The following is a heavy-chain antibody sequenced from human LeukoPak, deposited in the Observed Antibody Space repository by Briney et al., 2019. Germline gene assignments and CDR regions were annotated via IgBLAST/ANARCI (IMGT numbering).Heavy chain of an antibody. J-gene: IGHJ4*02. CDR3: ARAREITVSGTDYFDY. CDR1: GFRFSNYW. V-gene: IGHV3-7*01. CDR2: IKHDGSGP. Sequence: GGSLRLSCAVSGFRFSNYWMTWVRQAPGKGLEWVANIKHDGSGPSYLDSVKGRFTISRVNARNLLSLQMSSLRAEDTAVYYCARAREITVSGTDYFDYWGQGTLVTVSS. D-gene: IGHD6-19*01.